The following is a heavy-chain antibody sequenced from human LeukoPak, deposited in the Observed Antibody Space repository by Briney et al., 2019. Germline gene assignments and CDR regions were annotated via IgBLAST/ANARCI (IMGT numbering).Heavy chain of an antibody. D-gene: IGHD6-13*01. CDR3: AKAGMSSSWYNYYYMDV. Sequence: PGGSLRLSCAASGFTFSSYAMSWVRQAPGKGLEWVSDISGSGGSTYYADSVKGRFTISRDNSKNTLYLQMNSLRAEDTAVYYCAKAGMSSSWYNYYYMDVWGKGTTVTVSS. CDR1: GFTFSSYA. CDR2: ISGSGGST. J-gene: IGHJ6*03. V-gene: IGHV3-23*01.